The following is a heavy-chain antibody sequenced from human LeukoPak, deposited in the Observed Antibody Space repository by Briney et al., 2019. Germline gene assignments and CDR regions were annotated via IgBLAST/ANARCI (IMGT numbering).Heavy chain of an antibody. CDR2: MNPNSGNT. V-gene: IGHV1-8*02. CDR3: ARGRLRYFDL. Sequence: ASVKVSCKASGYTFTGYYMHWVRQAPGQGLEWMGWMNPNSGNTGYAQKFQGRVTMTRNTSISTAYMELSSLRSEDTAVYYCARGRLRYFDLWGRGTLVTVSS. CDR1: GYTFTGYY. J-gene: IGHJ2*01.